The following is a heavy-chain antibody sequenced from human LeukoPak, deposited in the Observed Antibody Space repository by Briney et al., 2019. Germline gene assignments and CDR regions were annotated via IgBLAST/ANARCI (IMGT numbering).Heavy chain of an antibody. D-gene: IGHD3-10*01. Sequence: PGGSLRLSCAASGFTFSSYGMSWVRQAPGKGLEWVSAISGSGGSTYYADSVKGRFTISRDNSKNSLYLQMNSLRTEDTALYYCARVRLGGSGCNGGFDYWGQGTLVTVSS. CDR3: ARVRLGGSGCNGGFDY. CDR1: GFTFSSYG. V-gene: IGHV3-23*01. J-gene: IGHJ4*02. CDR2: ISGSGGST.